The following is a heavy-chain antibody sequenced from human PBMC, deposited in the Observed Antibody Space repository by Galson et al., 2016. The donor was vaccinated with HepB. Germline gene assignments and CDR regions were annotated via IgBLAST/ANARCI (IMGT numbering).Heavy chain of an antibody. CDR3: AKRHEYCPPVGCSVDY. D-gene: IGHD2/OR15-2a*01. V-gene: IGHV3-30*18. CDR1: GFTFSKYG. Sequence: SLRLSCAASGFTFSKYGMHWVRQAPGKGLEWVAADSMDGRRKFYADSVKGRFTISRDNSNNMLFLQMSSLRPDDTAVYYCAKRHEYCPPVGCSVDYWGQGTLSSSPQ. CDR2: DSMDGRRK. J-gene: IGHJ4*02.